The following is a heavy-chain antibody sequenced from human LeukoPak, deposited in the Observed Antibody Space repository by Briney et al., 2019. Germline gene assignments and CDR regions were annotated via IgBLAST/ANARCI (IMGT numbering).Heavy chain of an antibody. CDR2: ISSGGSTI. Sequence: GESLRLSCAASGFTFTTYWMSWVRQAPGKGLEWVSYISSGGSTIYYADSVKGRFTISRDNAKNSLYLQMNSLRAEDTAVYYCARGAPPLVGATGDYWGQGTLVTVSS. CDR1: GFTFTTYW. V-gene: IGHV3-48*04. CDR3: ARGAPPLVGATGDY. J-gene: IGHJ4*02. D-gene: IGHD1-26*01.